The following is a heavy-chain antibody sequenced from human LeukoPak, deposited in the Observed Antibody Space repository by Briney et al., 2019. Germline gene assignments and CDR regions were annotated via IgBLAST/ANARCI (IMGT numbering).Heavy chain of an antibody. CDR1: GGSISSGGYY. Sequence: PSETLSLTCTVSGGSISSGGYYWSWIRQHPGKGLEWIGYIYYSGSTYYNPSLESRVTISVDTSKNQFSLKLSSVTAADTAVYYCARYGDYNLWFYYYGMDVWGQGTTVTVSS. V-gene: IGHV4-31*03. CDR2: IYYSGST. CDR3: ARYGDYNLWFYYYGMDV. D-gene: IGHD4-17*01. J-gene: IGHJ6*02.